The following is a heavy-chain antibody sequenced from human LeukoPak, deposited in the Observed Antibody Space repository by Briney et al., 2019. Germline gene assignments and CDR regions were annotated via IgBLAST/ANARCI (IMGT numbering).Heavy chain of an antibody. V-gene: IGHV1-18*01. J-gene: IGHJ5*02. CDR2: ISAYNGNT. D-gene: IGHD1-7*01. CDR1: GYTFTRYV. Sequence: ASVKVSCKASGYTFTRYVISWVGQAPGQGLGWMGWISAYNGNTNYAQKLQGRVTITTDTSTSTAYMELRSLRSADTAVYYCARDSLELRGDWFDHWGQGTLVTVSS. CDR3: ARDSLELRGDWFDH.